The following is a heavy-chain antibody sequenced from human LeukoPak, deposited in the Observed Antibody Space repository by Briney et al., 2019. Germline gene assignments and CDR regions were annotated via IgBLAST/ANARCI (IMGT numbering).Heavy chain of an antibody. CDR1: GFTFSDYS. Sequence: GGSLRLSCTASGFTFSDYSMNWVRQAPGKGLEWVSSISRRSRHVYYAGSVKGRFTNSRDNAKNSCYLQMYSLRAQAIAVYFCVRDLMGSGATTAYLHHWGQGTLVTVSS. CDR3: VRDLMGSGATTAYLHH. J-gene: IGHJ1*01. CDR2: ISRRSRHV. D-gene: IGHD4/OR15-4a*01. V-gene: IGHV3-21*03.